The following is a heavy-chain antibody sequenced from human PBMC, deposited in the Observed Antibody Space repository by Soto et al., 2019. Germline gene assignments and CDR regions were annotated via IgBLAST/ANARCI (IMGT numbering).Heavy chain of an antibody. J-gene: IGHJ6*02. D-gene: IGHD3-9*01. CDR1: GFTFSSYW. Sequence: GGSLRLSCAASGFTFSSYWMSWVRQAPGKGLEWVANIKQDGSEKYYVDSVKGRFTISRDNAKNSLYLQMNSLRAEDTAVYYCARVGYDILTGYYFRDYYYYGMDVWGQGTTVTVSS. V-gene: IGHV3-7*01. CDR2: IKQDGSEK. CDR3: ARVGYDILTGYYFRDYYYYGMDV.